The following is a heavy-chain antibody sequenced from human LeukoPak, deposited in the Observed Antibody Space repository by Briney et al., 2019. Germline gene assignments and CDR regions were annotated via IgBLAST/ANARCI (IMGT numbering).Heavy chain of an antibody. J-gene: IGHJ5*02. V-gene: IGHV4-34*01. CDR1: GGSFSGYY. CDR2: INHSGST. D-gene: IGHD3-3*01. Sequence: SETLSLTCAVYGGSFSGYYWSWLRQPPGKGLEWMGEINHSGSTNYNPSLKSRVTISVDTSNNQFSLNLSSLTAPDTAVYYCASKYYDFCKGNWFDPWGQGILVTVSS. CDR3: ASKYYDFCKGNWFDP.